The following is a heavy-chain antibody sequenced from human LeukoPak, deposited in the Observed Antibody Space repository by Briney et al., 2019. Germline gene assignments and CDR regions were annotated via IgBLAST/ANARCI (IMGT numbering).Heavy chain of an antibody. CDR3: SRDQLTSWYYYVSSGWEAFDI. J-gene: IGHJ3*02. Sequence: ASVKVSCKASGYTFTVYYMHRVRLAPGQGLGWMGRFNLSSGGTNNAQKFPGRVTLTSDTAISTAYMELRMLRARDAAEDFCSRDQLTSWYYYVSSGWEAFDIWGQGAMVTVSS. V-gene: IGHV1-2*06. CDR2: FNLSSGGT. D-gene: IGHD3-22*01. CDR1: GYTFTVYY.